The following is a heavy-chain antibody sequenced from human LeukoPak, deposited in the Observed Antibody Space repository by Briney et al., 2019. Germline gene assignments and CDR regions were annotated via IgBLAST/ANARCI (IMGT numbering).Heavy chain of an antibody. J-gene: IGHJ6*03. D-gene: IGHD6-6*01. CDR3: ARDGIAARPAQYYYYYYYMDV. CDR2: IIPIFGTA. Sequence: AASVNVSCTASGGTFSSYAISWVRQAPGQGLEWMGGIIPIFGTANYAQKFQGRVTITADESTSTAYMELSSLRSEDTAVYYCARDGIAARPAQYYYYYYYMDVWGKGTTVTVSS. V-gene: IGHV1-69*13. CDR1: GGTFSSYA.